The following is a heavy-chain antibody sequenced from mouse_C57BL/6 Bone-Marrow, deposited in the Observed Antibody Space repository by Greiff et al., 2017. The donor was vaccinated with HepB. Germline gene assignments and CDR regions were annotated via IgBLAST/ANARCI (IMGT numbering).Heavy chain of an antibody. D-gene: IGHD1-1*01. V-gene: IGHV1-50*01. CDR1: DYTFTSYW. CDR3: ARDYGSSYPYYFDY. J-gene: IGHJ2*01. Sequence: QVQLQQPGAELVKPGASVKLSCKASDYTFTSYWMQWVKQRPGQGLEWIGEIDPSDSYTNYNQKFKGKATLTVDTSSSTAYMQLSSLTSEDSAVYYCARDYGSSYPYYFDYWGQGTTLTVSS. CDR2: IDPSDSYT.